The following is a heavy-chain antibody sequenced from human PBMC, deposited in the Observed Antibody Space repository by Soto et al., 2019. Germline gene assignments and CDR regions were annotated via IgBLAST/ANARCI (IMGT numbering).Heavy chain of an antibody. CDR3: ARGGSETTVTPFDY. CDR1: GFTFSSYA. Sequence: QVQLVESGGGVVQPGRSLRLSCAASGFTFSSYAMHWVRQAPGKGLEWVAVISYDGSNKYYADSVKGRFTISRDNSKNTLYLQMNSLRAEDTAVYYCARGGSETTVTPFDYWGQGTLVTVSS. V-gene: IGHV3-30-3*01. CDR2: ISYDGSNK. J-gene: IGHJ4*02. D-gene: IGHD4-17*01.